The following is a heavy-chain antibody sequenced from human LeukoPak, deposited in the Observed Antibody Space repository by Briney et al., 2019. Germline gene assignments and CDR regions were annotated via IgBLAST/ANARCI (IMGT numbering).Heavy chain of an antibody. J-gene: IGHJ4*02. V-gene: IGHV3-21*01. CDR3: ARGRESYYYGSGSYPLY. Sequence: GGSLRLSCAASGFAFSSYSMNWVRQAPGKGLEWVSSISSSSSYIYYAESVKGRFTISRDNAKNSLYLQMNSLRAEDTAVYYCARGRESYYYGSGSYPLYWGQGTLVTVSS. D-gene: IGHD3-10*01. CDR1: GFAFSSYS. CDR2: ISSSSSYI.